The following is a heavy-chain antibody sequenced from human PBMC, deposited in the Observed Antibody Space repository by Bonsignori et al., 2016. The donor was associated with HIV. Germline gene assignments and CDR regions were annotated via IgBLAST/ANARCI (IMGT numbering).Heavy chain of an antibody. CDR2: INPSGGST. CDR3: ARNSWGPIDS. J-gene: IGHJ4*02. Sequence: WVRQAPGQGLEWMGIINPSGGSTSYAQKFQGRVNMTRDTTTRTVNMELTSLTSEDTAVYYCARNSWGPIDSWGQGTLVTVSS. V-gene: IGHV1-46*01. D-gene: IGHD7-27*01.